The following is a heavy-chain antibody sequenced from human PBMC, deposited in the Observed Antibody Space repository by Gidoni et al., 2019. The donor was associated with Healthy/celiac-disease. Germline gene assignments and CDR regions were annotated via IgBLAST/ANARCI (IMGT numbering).Heavy chain of an antibody. J-gene: IGHJ3*02. V-gene: IGHV3-11*06. CDR1: GFTFSDYY. CDR3: ARVLGKHMIVVVIGAFDI. Sequence: QVQLVESGGGLVKPGGSLRLSCAASGFTFSDYYMSWIRQGPGKGLEWVSYISSSSSYTNYADSVKGRFTISRDNAKNSLYLQMNSLRAEDTAVYYCARVLGKHMIVVVIGAFDIWGQGTMVTVSS. CDR2: ISSSSSYT. D-gene: IGHD3-22*01.